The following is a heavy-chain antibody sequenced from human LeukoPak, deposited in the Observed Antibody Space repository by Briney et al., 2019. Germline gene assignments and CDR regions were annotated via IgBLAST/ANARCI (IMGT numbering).Heavy chain of an antibody. J-gene: IGHJ6*03. CDR1: GYSISSGYY. Sequence: PSETLSLTCAVSGYSISSGYYWGWIRQPPGKGLEWIGSIYHSGSTYYNPSLKSRVTISVDTSKNQFSLKLSSVTAADTAVYYCATKTAAGNYYYYYMDVWGKGTTVTVSS. CDR2: IYHSGST. D-gene: IGHD6-13*01. V-gene: IGHV4-38-2*01. CDR3: ATKTAAGNYYYYYMDV.